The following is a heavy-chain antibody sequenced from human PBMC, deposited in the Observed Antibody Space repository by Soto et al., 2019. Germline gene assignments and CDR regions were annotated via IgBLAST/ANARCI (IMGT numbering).Heavy chain of an antibody. V-gene: IGHV2-5*01. CDR1: GFSLSTSGVG. D-gene: IGHD3-22*01. CDR3: AHRVTYYYDSSGYYWFDP. CDR2: IYWNDDK. Sequence: ESGPTLVNPTPPLTLTCTFSGFSLSTSGVGVGWIRQPPGKALEWLALIYWNDDKRYSPSLKSRLTITKDSSKNQVVLTMTNMDPVDTATYYCAHRVTYYYDSSGYYWFDPWGQGTLVTVSS. J-gene: IGHJ5*02.